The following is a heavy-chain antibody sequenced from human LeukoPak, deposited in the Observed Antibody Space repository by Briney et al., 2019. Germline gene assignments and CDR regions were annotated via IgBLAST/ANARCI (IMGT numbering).Heavy chain of an antibody. CDR3: ARVDIRTAFFDY. V-gene: IGHV4-4*07. J-gene: IGHJ4*02. D-gene: IGHD5-12*01. Sequence: PSETLSLTCTVYGGSINSYYWSWIRQPAGKGLEWIGRVYSSGSTGYNPSLKSRVTMSLDTSKNQFSLNLSSVTAADTAVYYCARVDIRTAFFDYWGQGTLVTVSS. CDR1: GGSINSYY. CDR2: VYSSGST.